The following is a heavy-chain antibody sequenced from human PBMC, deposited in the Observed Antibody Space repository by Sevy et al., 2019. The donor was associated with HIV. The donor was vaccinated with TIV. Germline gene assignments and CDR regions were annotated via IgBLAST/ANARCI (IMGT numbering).Heavy chain of an antibody. D-gene: IGHD3-10*01. CDR1: GFTFSSYA. V-gene: IGHV3-23*01. J-gene: IGHJ6*02. Sequence: GGSLRLSCAASGFTFSSYAMSWVRQAPGKGLEWVSAISGSGGSTYYADSVKGRFTISRDDSKNTLYLQMNSLRAKDTAVNYWAKDPRLYGSGSPKPYYYYYGMDVWGQGTTVTVSS. CDR3: AKDPRLYGSGSPKPYYYYYGMDV. CDR2: ISGSGGST.